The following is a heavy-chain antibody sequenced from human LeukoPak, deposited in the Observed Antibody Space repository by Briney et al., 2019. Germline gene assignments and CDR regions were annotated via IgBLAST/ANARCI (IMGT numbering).Heavy chain of an antibody. CDR3: ARAQCCPGTPDY. D-gene: IGHD2-15*01. V-gene: IGHV4-61*02. CDR1: GGSISSGSYY. CDR2: IYTSGST. Sequence: SQTLSLTCTVSGGSISSGSYYWSWIRQPAGKGLEWIGRIYTSGSTNYNPPLKSRVTISVDTSKNQFSLKLNSVTAADTAVYYCARAQCCPGTPDYLGQGTLVTVSS. J-gene: IGHJ4*02.